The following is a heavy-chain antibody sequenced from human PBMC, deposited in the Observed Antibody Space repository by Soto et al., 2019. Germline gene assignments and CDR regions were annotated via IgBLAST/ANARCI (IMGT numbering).Heavy chain of an antibody. CDR1: GFTFSNAW. CDR2: IKSKTDGGTT. J-gene: IGHJ6*02. Sequence: PGGSLRLSCAASGFTFSNAWMNWVRQAPGKGLEWVGRIKSKTDGGTTDYAAPVKGRFTISRDDSKNTLYLQMNSLKTEDTAVYYCCPLPYYYGMDVWGQGTTVTVSS. V-gene: IGHV3-15*07. D-gene: IGHD2-15*01. CDR3: CPLPYYYGMDV.